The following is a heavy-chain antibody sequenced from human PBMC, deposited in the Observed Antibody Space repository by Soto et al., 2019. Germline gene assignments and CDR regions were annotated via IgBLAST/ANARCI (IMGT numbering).Heavy chain of an antibody. CDR2: INSDGSST. CDR1: GFTFSSYW. V-gene: IGHV3-74*01. CDR3: ARDLGKYSSSWYFNRGKERLIDY. D-gene: IGHD6-13*01. Sequence: PGGSLRLSCAASGFTFSSYWMHWVRQAPGKGLVWVSRINSDGSSTSYADSVKGRFTISRDNAKNTLYLQMNSLRAEDTAVYYCARDLGKYSSSWYFNRGKERLIDYWGQGTLVTVSS. J-gene: IGHJ4*02.